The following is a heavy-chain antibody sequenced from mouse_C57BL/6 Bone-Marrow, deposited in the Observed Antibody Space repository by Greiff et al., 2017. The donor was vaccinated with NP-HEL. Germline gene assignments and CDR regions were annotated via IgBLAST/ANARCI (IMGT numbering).Heavy chain of an antibody. CDR1: GYTFTSYW. V-gene: IGHV1-5*01. J-gene: IGHJ2*01. Sequence: EVQLQQSGTVLARPGASVKMSCKTSGYTFTSYWMHWVKQRPGQGLEWIGAIYPGNSDTSYNQKFKGKAKLTAVTSASTAYMELSSLTNEDSAVYYCTFITTVVASFDYWGQGTTLTVSS. D-gene: IGHD1-1*01. CDR2: IYPGNSDT. CDR3: TFITTVVASFDY.